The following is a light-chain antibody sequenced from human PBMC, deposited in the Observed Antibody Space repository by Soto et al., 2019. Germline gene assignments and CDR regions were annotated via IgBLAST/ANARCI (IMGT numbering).Light chain of an antibody. Sequence: EIVLTQSPATLSLSPGERATLSCGASQYISSSYLAWYQQKPGLAPRLLIYDASSRATGIPDRFSGSGSGTDFTLTISRLEPEDFAVYYCQQYDSSPPFTFGPGTKLDIK. CDR3: QQYDSSPPFT. V-gene: IGKV3D-20*01. CDR2: DAS. CDR1: QYISSSY. J-gene: IGKJ3*01.